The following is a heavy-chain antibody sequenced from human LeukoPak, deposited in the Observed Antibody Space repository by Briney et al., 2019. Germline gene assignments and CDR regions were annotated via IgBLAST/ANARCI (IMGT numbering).Heavy chain of an antibody. CDR2: IYTSGST. D-gene: IGHD3-22*01. V-gene: IGHV4-4*07. CDR3: ASCPVEYYDDSSGHRFDY. Sequence: SETLSLACTVSGASISSYGWSWIRQPAGKGLEWIGRIYTSGSTNYNPSLKSRVTMSVDTSKNQFSLKLSSVTAADTAVYYCASCPVEYYDDSSGHRFDYWGQGRLVTVSS. J-gene: IGHJ4*01. CDR1: GASISSYG.